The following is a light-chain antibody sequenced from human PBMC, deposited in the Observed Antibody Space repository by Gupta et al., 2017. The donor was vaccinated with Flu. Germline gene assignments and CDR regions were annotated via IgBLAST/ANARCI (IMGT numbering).Light chain of an antibody. CDR3: QQYGSSPWT. Sequence: EIALTQSPRTLSLSPGERATLSCRASQSVSSSYLAWYQQKPGQAPRLLIYGASSRATGIPDRFSGSGSGTDFTLTISRLEPEDFAVYYCQQYGSSPWTFGQGTKVEIK. V-gene: IGKV3-20*01. CDR1: QSVSSSY. J-gene: IGKJ1*01. CDR2: GAS.